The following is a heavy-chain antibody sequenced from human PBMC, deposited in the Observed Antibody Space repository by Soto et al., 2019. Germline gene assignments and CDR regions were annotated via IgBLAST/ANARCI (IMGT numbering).Heavy chain of an antibody. CDR1: GFTFSDYY. CDR3: ARVVTTVYYYYYYMDV. D-gene: IGHD4-17*01. V-gene: IGHV3-11*01. Sequence: SGGSLRLSCAASGFTFSDYYMSWIRQAPGKGLEWVSYISSSGSTIYYADSVKGRFTISRDNAKNSLYLQMNSLGAEDTAVYYCARVVTTVYYYYYYMDVWGKGTTVTVS. J-gene: IGHJ6*03. CDR2: ISSSGSTI.